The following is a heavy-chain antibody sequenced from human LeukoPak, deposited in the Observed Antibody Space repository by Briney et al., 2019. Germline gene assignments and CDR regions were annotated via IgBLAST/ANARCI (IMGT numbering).Heavy chain of an antibody. J-gene: IGHJ4*02. CDR3: ARGDGYNFFDY. D-gene: IGHD5-24*01. CDR2: FYVGGAT. V-gene: IGHV3-53*01. Sequence: PGMSLRLSCAVSGFSVTNNYMSWVRQAPGKGLEWVSVFYVGGATYYADSVKGRFTISRDNSENTLYLQMKSLRAEDTAVYYCARGDGYNFFDYWGQGTLVTVSS. CDR1: GFSVTNNY.